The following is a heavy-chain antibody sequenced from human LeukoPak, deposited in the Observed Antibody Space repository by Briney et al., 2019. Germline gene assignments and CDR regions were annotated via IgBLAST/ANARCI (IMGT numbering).Heavy chain of an antibody. CDR2: MNLNSGNT. V-gene: IGHV1-8*01. J-gene: IGHJ4*02. CDR3: ARGENFRSTDDVIDY. CDR1: GYTFTSYD. D-gene: IGHD4-11*01. Sequence: AASVKVSCKASGYTFTSYDINWVRQATGQGLEWMGWMNLNSGNTGYAQKFQCRVTMTRNTSISTAYMELSSLRSEDTAVYYCARGENFRSTDDVIDYWGQGTLVTVSS.